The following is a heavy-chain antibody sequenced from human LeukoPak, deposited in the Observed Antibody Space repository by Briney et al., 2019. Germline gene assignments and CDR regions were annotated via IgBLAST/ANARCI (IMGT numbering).Heavy chain of an antibody. CDR2: VYHTGTT. Sequence: SETLSLTCSVSGGSISSSDYFWDWIRQPPGKGLEWIGNVYHTGTTYYNPSLKSRVTISVDTSRNQFSLKLSSVTAADTAVYYCARVAPNHLTYYYDSSRGAFDIWGQGTMVTVSS. CDR1: GGSISSSDYF. V-gene: IGHV4-39*07. J-gene: IGHJ3*02. D-gene: IGHD3-22*01. CDR3: ARVAPNHLTYYYDSSRGAFDI.